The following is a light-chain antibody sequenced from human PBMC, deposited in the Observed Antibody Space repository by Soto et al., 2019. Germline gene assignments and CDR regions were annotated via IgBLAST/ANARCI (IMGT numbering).Light chain of an antibody. CDR1: QSVSSSY. CDR2: GAS. V-gene: IGKV3-20*01. Sequence: EIVLTQSPGTLSLSPGERATLSCRASQSVSSSYLAWYQQKPGQAPRLLIYGASSRATGIPDRFSGSGSGTDFTLTISRLEPEDFAAYYCQQYGSSPLTFGQGTKVDIK. CDR3: QQYGSSPLT. J-gene: IGKJ1*01.